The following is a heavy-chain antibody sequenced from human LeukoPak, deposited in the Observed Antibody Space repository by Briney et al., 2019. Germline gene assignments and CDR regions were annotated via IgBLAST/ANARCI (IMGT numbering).Heavy chain of an antibody. J-gene: IGHJ4*02. CDR2: ISWNSGSI. V-gene: IGHV3-9*01. D-gene: IGHD6-19*01. CDR1: GFIFNNYA. Sequence: GGSLRLSCAGSGFIFNNYAMHWVRQPPGKGLEWVSGISWNSGSIDCADSVKGRFTTSRDNAKNSLYLQMNSLRVEDTAFYYCAKDNRRHYTSGPNPDSLHWGQGALVTVSS. CDR3: AKDNRRHYTSGPNPDSLH.